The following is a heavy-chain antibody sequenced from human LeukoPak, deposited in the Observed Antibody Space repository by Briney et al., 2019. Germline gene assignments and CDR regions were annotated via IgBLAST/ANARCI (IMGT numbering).Heavy chain of an antibody. D-gene: IGHD1-1*01. CDR2: IRGSGGST. CDR3: AKDAAELEPSDY. CDR1: GFTFSSYS. J-gene: IGHJ4*02. Sequence: PGGSLRLSCAASGFTFSSYSMNWVRQAPGKGLEWVSAIRGSGGSTYYADSVKGRFTISRDNSKNTPYLQMNSLRAEDTAVYYCAKDAAELEPSDYWGQGTLVTVSS. V-gene: IGHV3-23*01.